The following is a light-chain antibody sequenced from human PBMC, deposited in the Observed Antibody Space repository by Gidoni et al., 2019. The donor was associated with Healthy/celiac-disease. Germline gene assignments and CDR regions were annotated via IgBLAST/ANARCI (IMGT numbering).Light chain of an antibody. J-gene: IGKJ1*01. Sequence: EIVLTQSPATLSLSPGERATPSCRASQSVSSYLAWYQQKPGQAPRLLLYDASNRATGIPARFSGSGSGTDFTLTISSLEPEDFAVYYWQQRSNWPGTFGQGTKVEIK. CDR2: DAS. CDR3: QQRSNWPGT. V-gene: IGKV3-11*01. CDR1: QSVSSY.